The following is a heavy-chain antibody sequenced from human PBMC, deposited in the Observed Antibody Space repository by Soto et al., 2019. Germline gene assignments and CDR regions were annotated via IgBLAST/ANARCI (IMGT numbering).Heavy chain of an antibody. Sequence: GQLMKVWCRGVGYRCTSYWIRWVSKMHGKGLEWMGIINPYDSDTRYSPSFQGQVTISADKSISTVYLQWSSLKASDTAMYFCTRQMIQPQKRPNMAVRRQGTTVPVSS. CDR1: GYRCTSYW. J-gene: IGHJ6*02. V-gene: IGHV5-51*01. CDR2: INPYDSDT. CDR3: TRQMIQPQKRPNMAV. D-gene: IGHD1-1*01.